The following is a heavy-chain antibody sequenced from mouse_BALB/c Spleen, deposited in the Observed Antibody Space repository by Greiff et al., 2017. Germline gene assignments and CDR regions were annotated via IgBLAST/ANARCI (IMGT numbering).Heavy chain of an antibody. J-gene: IGHJ4*01. V-gene: IGHV2-9*02. D-gene: IGHD2-1*01. CDR1: GFSLTRYG. Sequence: VQLKQSGPGLLAPSQRLSITCTVSGFSLTRYGVHWVRQPPGKGLEWLGVIWAGGSTNYNSALMSRLSISKDNSKSQVFLKMNSLQTDDTAMYYCARDYGNYAMDYWGQGTSVTVSS. CDR2: IWAGGST. CDR3: ARDYGNYAMDY.